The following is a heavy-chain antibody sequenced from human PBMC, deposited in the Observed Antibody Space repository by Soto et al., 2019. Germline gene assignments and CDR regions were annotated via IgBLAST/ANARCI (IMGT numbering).Heavy chain of an antibody. CDR2: ISSSSSYI. D-gene: IGHD2-2*01. Sequence: GGSLRLSCAASGFTFSSYSMNWVRQAPGKGLEWVSSISSSSSYIYYADSVKGRFTISRDNAKNSLYLQMNSLRAEDTAVYYCAREALGYCSSTSCPHCFDYWGQGTLVTVSS. V-gene: IGHV3-21*01. CDR1: GFTFSSYS. J-gene: IGHJ4*02. CDR3: AREALGYCSSTSCPHCFDY.